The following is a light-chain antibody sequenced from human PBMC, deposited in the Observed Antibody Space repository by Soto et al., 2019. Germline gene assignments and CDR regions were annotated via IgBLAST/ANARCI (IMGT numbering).Light chain of an antibody. CDR3: QQYNNWPRT. V-gene: IGKV3-15*01. J-gene: IGKJ1*01. CDR1: QGIAGN. Sequence: EIVMTQSPATLSVSPGERATLSCRASQGIAGNLAWYQQKPGQAPRLLISGASTRATGIPARFSGSGSGTEFTLTISSLLSEDFAVYYCQQYNNWPRTFGQGTKVDIK. CDR2: GAS.